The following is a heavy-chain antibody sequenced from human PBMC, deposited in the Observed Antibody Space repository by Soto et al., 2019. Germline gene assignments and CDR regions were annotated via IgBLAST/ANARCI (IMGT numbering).Heavy chain of an antibody. CDR2: MNPSTGNT. V-gene: IGHV1-8*01. J-gene: IGHJ5*02. CDR1: GYTFTSYD. Sequence: QVQLVQSGAEVKKPGASVKVSCKASGYTFTSYDIIWVRQATGQGLEWMGWMNPSTGNTDSAEKFQGRLTMTRNTSISTVNMELSSLSFEDTAVYSCARGRIIVAGGFDTWGQGTLVTVSS. D-gene: IGHD6-19*01. CDR3: ARGRIIVAGGFDT.